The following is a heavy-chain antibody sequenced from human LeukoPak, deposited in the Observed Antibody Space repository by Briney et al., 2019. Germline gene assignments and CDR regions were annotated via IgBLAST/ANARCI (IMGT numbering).Heavy chain of an antibody. CDR3: ARAQDYDSSGYVDAFDL. J-gene: IGHJ3*01. V-gene: IGHV3-33*01. D-gene: IGHD3-22*01. CDR1: GFTFSIYG. CDR2: IWYDGSKK. Sequence: GGSLRLSCAASGFTFSIYGMHWVRQAPGKGLEWVAVIWYDGSKKYYADSVKGRFTISRDNSKNTLYLQMNSLRVEDTAVYYCARAQDYDSSGYVDAFDLWGQGTMVTVSS.